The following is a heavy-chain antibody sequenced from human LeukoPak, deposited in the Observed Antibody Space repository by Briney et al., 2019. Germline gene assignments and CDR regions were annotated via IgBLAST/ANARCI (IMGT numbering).Heavy chain of an antibody. CDR2: ISYNGNT. CDR3: ARGTSPGVVHY. D-gene: IGHD2-2*01. V-gene: IGHV4-39*07. Sequence: PSETLSLTCTVSGGSISSSNYYWGWIRQSPGKGLEWIVSISYNGNTFYNPSLKSRVTISPDTSKNQFSLKLSSVTAADTAVYYCARGTSPGVVHYWGQGTLVTVSS. CDR1: GGSISSSNYY. J-gene: IGHJ4*02.